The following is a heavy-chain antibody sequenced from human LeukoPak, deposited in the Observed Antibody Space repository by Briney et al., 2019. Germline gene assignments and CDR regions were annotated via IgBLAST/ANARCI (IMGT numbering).Heavy chain of an antibody. J-gene: IGHJ4*02. Sequence: GGSLRLSCAASGFTLSTFWMSWVRQAPGKGLEWVANIRKDGSEKYYVDSVKGRFTISRDNVKNSLYLQMNSLRAEDTAVYYCVRDRSDWYSPLDYWGQGTLVTVSS. CDR3: VRDRSDWYSPLDY. CDR1: GFTLSTFW. CDR2: IRKDGSEK. V-gene: IGHV3-7*01. D-gene: IGHD2-21*02.